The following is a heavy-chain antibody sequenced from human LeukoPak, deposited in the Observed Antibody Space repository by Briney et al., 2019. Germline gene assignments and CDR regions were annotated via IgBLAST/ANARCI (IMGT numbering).Heavy chain of an antibody. CDR2: IIPIFGTA. J-gene: IGHJ4*02. D-gene: IGHD3-22*01. CDR1: GGTISSDA. CDR3: ARAVSYDSSGYYGGY. Sequence: SVKVSCKASGGTISSDAISWVRQAPGQGLEWMGGIIPIFGTANYAQKFQGRVTITADESTSTAYMELSSLRSEDTAVYYCARAVSYDSSGYYGGYWGQGTLVTVSS. V-gene: IGHV1-69*13.